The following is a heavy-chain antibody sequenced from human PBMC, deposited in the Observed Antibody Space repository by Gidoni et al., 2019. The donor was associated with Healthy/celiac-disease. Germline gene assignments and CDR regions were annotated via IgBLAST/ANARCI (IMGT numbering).Heavy chain of an antibody. CDR1: GFTFSSYA. J-gene: IGHJ4*02. CDR2: ISGSGGSR. D-gene: IGHD3-10*01. CDR3: AKGQVVPHYLN. V-gene: IGHV3-23*01. Sequence: EVQLLEYGGGLVQHGGSLGLSCAASGFTFSSYAMGWVRQAPGKGLEWVSAISGSGGSRYYADSVKGRFTISRDNSKNTLYLQMNSLRAEDTAVYYCAKGQVVPHYLNWGQGTLVTVSS.